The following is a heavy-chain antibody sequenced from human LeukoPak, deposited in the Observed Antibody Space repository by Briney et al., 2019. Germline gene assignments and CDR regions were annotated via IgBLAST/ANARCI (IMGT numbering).Heavy chain of an antibody. CDR2: INHSGST. J-gene: IGHJ6*03. D-gene: IGHD6-19*01. CDR3: ARGLAVAALRVNYYYYYMDV. Sequence: PSETLSLTCAVYGGSFSGYYWSWIRQPPGKGLEWIGEINHSGSTNYNPSVKSRVTISVDTSKNQFSLKLSSVTAADTAVYYCARGLAVAALRVNYYYYYMDVWGKGTTVTVSS. CDR1: GGSFSGYY. V-gene: IGHV4-34*01.